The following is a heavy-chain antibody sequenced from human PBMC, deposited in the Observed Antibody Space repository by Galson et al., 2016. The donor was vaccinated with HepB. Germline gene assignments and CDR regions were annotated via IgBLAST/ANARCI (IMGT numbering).Heavy chain of an antibody. CDR1: GFTFSSYS. J-gene: IGHJ6*02. CDR2: ISSSSSYI. Sequence: SLRLSCAASGFTFSSYSMNWVRQAPGKGLEWVSSISSSSSYIYYADSVKGRFTISRDNAKKSLYLQMNSLRAEDTAVYYCARQGRARSGDMDVWGQGTTVTVSS. V-gene: IGHV3-21*01. CDR3: ARQGRARSGDMDV.